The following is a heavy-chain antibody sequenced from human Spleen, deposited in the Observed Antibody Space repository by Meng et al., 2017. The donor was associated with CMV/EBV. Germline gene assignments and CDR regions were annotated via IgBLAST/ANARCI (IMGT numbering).Heavy chain of an antibody. D-gene: IGHD2-15*01. Sequence: SETLSLTCAVYGGSFSGYYWSWIRQPPGKGLEWIGEINHSGSTNYNPSLKSRVTISVDTSKNQFSLKLSSVTAADTAVYYCARGEEGYCSGGSCYAGWFDPWGQGTLVTVSS. CDR2: INHSGST. J-gene: IGHJ5*02. V-gene: IGHV4-34*01. CDR1: GGSFSGYY. CDR3: ARGEEGYCSGGSCYAGWFDP.